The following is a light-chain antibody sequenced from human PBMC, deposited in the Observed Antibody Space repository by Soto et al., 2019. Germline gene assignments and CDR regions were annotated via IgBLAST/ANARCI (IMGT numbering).Light chain of an antibody. Sequence: EIVLTNSPGTLSLSQWEIGTLSCRASQNLGTLYLAWFQQKSGQAPRLLIYSASRRATGIPDRFSGSGSGTDFTLTISRLEPEDFAVYYCQQYGSSGTFGQGTKVDIK. J-gene: IGKJ1*01. CDR1: QNLGTLY. CDR3: QQYGSSGT. CDR2: SAS. V-gene: IGKV3-20*01.